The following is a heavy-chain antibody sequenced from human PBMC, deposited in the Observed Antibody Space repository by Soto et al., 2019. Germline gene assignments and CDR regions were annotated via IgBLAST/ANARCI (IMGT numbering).Heavy chain of an antibody. V-gene: IGHV4-31*03. D-gene: IGHD5-12*01. CDR3: ARARGYSDYDSPSRVYYFDY. Sequence: QVQLQESGPGLVKPSQTLSLTCTVSGGSISSGGYYWSWIRQHPGKGLEWIGYIYYSGRTYYDPSLQSRVTTSVDTSKNEFSLQVDSVTAAYTAVYYCARARGYSDYDSPSRVYYFDYWGQGTLVTVSS. CDR2: IYYSGRT. CDR1: GGSISSGGYY. J-gene: IGHJ4*02.